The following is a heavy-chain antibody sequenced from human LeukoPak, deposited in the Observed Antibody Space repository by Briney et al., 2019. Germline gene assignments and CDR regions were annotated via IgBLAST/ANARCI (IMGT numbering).Heavy chain of an antibody. V-gene: IGHV3-66*01. J-gene: IGHJ4*02. D-gene: IGHD1-26*01. Sequence: TGGSLRLSCVASGFTVNNNYMSWVRQAPGKGLEWVSVIYSGGSTYYADSVKGRFTISRDNSKNTLYLQMNSLRAADTAVYYCARGRPVGASTVEDYWGQGTLVTVSS. CDR3: ARGRPVGASTVEDY. CDR1: GFTVNNNY. CDR2: IYSGGST.